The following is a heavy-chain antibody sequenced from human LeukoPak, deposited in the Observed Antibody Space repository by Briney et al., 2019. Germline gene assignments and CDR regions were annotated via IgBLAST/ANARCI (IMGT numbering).Heavy chain of an antibody. CDR3: ARGDARRGSYNYYYYYYGMDV. CDR1: GGSFSGYF. CDR2: IYYSGST. V-gene: IGHV4-59*12. J-gene: IGHJ6*02. D-gene: IGHD1-26*01. Sequence: PSETLSLTCTVSGGSFSGYFWHWIRQPPGKGLEWIGYIYYSGSTNYNPSLKSRVTISVDTSKNQFSLKLSSVTAADTAVYYCARGDARRGSYNYYYYYYGMDVWGQGTTVTVSS.